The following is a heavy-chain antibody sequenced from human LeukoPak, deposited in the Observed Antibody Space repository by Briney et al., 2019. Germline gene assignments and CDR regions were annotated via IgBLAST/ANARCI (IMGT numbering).Heavy chain of an antibody. Sequence: ASVKVSCKASGYTFTSYGISWVRQAPGQGLEWMGWISAYNGNTNYAQKLQGRVTMTTDTSTSTAYMDLRSLRSDDTAVYYCARGGSYYDFWSGYSSRDFDYWGQGTLVTVSS. CDR1: GYTFTSYG. CDR2: ISAYNGNT. J-gene: IGHJ4*02. CDR3: ARGGSYYDFWSGYSSRDFDY. V-gene: IGHV1-18*01. D-gene: IGHD3-3*01.